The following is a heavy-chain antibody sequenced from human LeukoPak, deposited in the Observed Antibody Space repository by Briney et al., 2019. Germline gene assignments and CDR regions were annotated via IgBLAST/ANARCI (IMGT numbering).Heavy chain of an antibody. Sequence: AASVEVSCKASGYTFTSYYMHWVRQAPGQGLEWMGIINPSGGSTSYAQKFQGRVTMTRDTSISTAYMELSRLRSDDTAVYYCARGPDTASDYWGQGTLVTVSS. CDR3: ARGPDTASDY. CDR2: INPSGGST. V-gene: IGHV1-46*01. J-gene: IGHJ4*02. D-gene: IGHD5-18*01. CDR1: GYTFTSYY.